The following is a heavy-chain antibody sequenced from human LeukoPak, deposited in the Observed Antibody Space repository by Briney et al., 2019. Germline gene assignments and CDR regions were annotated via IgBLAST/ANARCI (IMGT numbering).Heavy chain of an antibody. J-gene: IGHJ3*02. V-gene: IGHV4-30-4*08. CDR2: IYYSGST. Sequence: YWIGWVRQMPGKGLEWIGYIYYSGSTYYNPSLKSRVTISVDTSKNQFSLKLSSVTAADAAVYYCAREKAHDYGVPRDAFDIWGQGTMVTVSS. CDR3: AREKAHDYGVPRDAFDI. D-gene: IGHD4-17*01. CDR1: Y.